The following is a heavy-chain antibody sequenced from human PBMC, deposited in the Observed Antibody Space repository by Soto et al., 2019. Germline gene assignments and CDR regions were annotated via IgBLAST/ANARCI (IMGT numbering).Heavy chain of an antibody. V-gene: IGHV3-21*01. CDR2: ISSSGSYI. CDR1: GFTFSSYS. Sequence: EVQLVESGGGLVKPGGSLRLSCAASGFTFSSYSMNWVRQAPGKGLEWVSSISSSGSYIYYADALKGRFTISRDNXRNSLYLQMNSLRAEDTAVYYCAREAWIQLWRNVDYWGQGTLVTVSS. CDR3: AREAWIQLWRNVDY. J-gene: IGHJ4*02. D-gene: IGHD5-18*01.